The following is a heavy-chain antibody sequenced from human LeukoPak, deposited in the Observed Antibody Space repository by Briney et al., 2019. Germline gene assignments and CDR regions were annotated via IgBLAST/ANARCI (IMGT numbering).Heavy chain of an antibody. CDR2: ISPTGST. Sequence: PSETLSLTCTVSGGSLSSYYWSWIRQPAGKGPEWIGRISPTGSTNYNPSLKSRVTFSLDTSKNQFSLQLTSVTAADTAVYYCARYDIYAIHFDYWGQGSLVTVSS. D-gene: IGHD3-9*01. CDR1: GGSLSSYY. J-gene: IGHJ4*02. CDR3: ARYDIYAIHFDY. V-gene: IGHV4-4*07.